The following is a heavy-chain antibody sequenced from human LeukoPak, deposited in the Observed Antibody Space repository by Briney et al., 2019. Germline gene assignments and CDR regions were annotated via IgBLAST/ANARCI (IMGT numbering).Heavy chain of an antibody. CDR3: ASPGSGSGWKNFDY. CDR2: IYHSGST. V-gene: IGHV4-4*02. Sequence: SETLSLTCAVSGGSISSSNWWSWVRQPPGKGLEWIGEIYHSGSTNYNPSLKSRVTISVDKSKNQFSLKLSSATAADTAVYYCASPGSGSGWKNFDYWGQGTLVTVSS. D-gene: IGHD6-19*01. J-gene: IGHJ4*02. CDR1: GGSISSSNW.